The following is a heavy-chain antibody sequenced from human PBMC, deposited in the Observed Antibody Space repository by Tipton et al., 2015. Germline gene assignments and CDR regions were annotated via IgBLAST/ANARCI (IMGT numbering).Heavy chain of an antibody. CDR1: GGPITSSAYY. J-gene: IGHJ4*02. D-gene: IGHD3-10*01. V-gene: IGHV4-39*07. CDR2: INDSGKS. CDR3: ARGRGWRVFDY. Sequence: TLSLTCTVSGGPITSSAYYWGWIRQSPGKGLEWIGEINDSGKSNYNPSLKSRVTISVNTSKSQFFLKLTSVIAADTAVYFCARGRGWRVFDYWGQGTLVTVSS.